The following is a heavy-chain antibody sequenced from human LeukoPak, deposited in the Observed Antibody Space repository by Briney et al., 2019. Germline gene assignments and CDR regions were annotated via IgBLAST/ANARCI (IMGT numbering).Heavy chain of an antibody. CDR3: ARDLGVPAALDF. D-gene: IGHD2-2*01. CDR1: GFTFSTYG. V-gene: IGHV3-30*02. Sequence: GGSLRLSCTASGFTFSTYGMHWVRQAPGKGLEWVAFIKYHGNNKYYADSVKGRFTISRDNSKNTLYLQMNSLRPEDTAVYYCARDLGVPAALDFWGQGTLVTVSS. J-gene: IGHJ4*02. CDR2: IKYHGNNK.